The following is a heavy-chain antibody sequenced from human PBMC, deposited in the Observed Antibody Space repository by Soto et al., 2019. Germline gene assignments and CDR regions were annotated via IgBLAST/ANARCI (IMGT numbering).Heavy chain of an antibody. J-gene: IGHJ4*02. D-gene: IGHD3-10*01. V-gene: IGHV3-30*18. CDR3: AKVRADYCYASGAFDY. Sequence: GGSLRLSCAASGFTFSSYGMHWVRQAPGKGLEWVAIISYDGSNKYYADSVKGRFTISRDNSKNTLYLQMNSLRAEDTAVYYCAKVRADYCYASGAFDYWGQGTLVTVSS. CDR1: GFTFSSYG. CDR2: ISYDGSNK.